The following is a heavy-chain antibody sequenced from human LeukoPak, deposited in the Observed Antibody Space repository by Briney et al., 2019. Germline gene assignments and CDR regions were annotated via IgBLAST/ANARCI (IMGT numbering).Heavy chain of an antibody. D-gene: IGHD1-26*01. J-gene: IGHJ3*02. CDR2: INSYGSST. CDR3: AKDMMAIVGGTTSAFDM. V-gene: IGHV3-74*01. Sequence: GGSLTLFCAASGFTFSSYGMSWVRQARGKALVWVSRINSYGSSTSYADSVKVRFTISRHNAKNTLYLQMNSLRAEDTALYYCAKDMMAIVGGTTSAFDMWGQGTMVTVSS. CDR1: GFTFSSYG.